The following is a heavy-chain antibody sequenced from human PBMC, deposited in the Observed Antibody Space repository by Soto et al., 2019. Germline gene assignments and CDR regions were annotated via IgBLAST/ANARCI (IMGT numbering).Heavy chain of an antibody. J-gene: IGHJ4*02. Sequence: QVQLVQSGAEVKKPGSSVKVSCKASGGTFSSYAISWVRQAPGQGLEWMGGSIPIFGTANYAQKFQGRVKITADESTSTAYMEQISLISEDTAVYYCERAIAIVTGYYFDYWGQGTLVNVSS. CDR3: ERAIAIVTGYYFDY. V-gene: IGHV1-69*01. CDR1: GGTFSSYA. CDR2: SIPIFGTA. D-gene: IGHD5-18*01.